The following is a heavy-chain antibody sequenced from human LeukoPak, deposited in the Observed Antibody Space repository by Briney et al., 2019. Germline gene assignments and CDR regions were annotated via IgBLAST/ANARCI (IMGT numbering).Heavy chain of an antibody. CDR2: ISAYNGNT. Sequence: EASVKVSCKASGYTFTRYGIRWVRQAPGQGLEWMGWISAYNGNTNHAQKLQGRVTMTTDTSTSTAYMELRSLRSDDTAVYYCARDKELYDILTGYYHDLYGMDVWGQGTTVIV. V-gene: IGHV1-18*01. J-gene: IGHJ6*02. D-gene: IGHD3-9*01. CDR1: GYTFTRYG. CDR3: ARDKELYDILTGYYHDLYGMDV.